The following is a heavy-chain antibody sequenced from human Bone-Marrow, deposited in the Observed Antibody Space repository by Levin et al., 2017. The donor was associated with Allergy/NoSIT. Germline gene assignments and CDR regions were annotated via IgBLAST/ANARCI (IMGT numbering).Heavy chain of an antibody. D-gene: IGHD3-10*01. CDR1: GFTFSAYA. CDR3: ATHWGKVRGGDS. CDR2: ISDSGTTT. V-gene: IGHV3-23*01. Sequence: GGSLRLSCAASGFTFSAYAMKWIRQAPGKGLEWVSMISDSGTTTRYADSLKGRFSISRDNSKSTVFLQMNSLRAEDTAIYYCATHWGKVRGGDSWGQGTLVTVSS. J-gene: IGHJ5*01.